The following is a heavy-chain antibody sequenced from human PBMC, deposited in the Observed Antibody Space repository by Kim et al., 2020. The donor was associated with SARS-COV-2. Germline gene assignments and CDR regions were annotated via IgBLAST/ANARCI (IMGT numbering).Heavy chain of an antibody. CDR2: LSVGGETT. J-gene: IGHJ2*01. Sequence: GGSLRLSCAASGFAFRSYAMSWVRQAPGKGLEWVSALSVGGETTYYADSVKGRFTISRDNSRNSLYLEMKSLRADDTAVYYCARFLAPSDRSVWY. CDR1: GFAFRSYA. V-gene: IGHV3-23*01. CDR3: ARFLAPSDRSVWY. D-gene: IGHD3-3*01.